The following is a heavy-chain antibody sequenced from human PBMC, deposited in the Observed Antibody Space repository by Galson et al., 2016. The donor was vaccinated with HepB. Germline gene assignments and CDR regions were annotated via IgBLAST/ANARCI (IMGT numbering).Heavy chain of an antibody. CDR3: SEAYSGGSPYRAFDF. Sequence: SLRLSCAASGFSFSTYTMGWVRQAPGKGLEWVSTFDFHTGWTLYADSVKGLFTISRDTSKNTLYLQMNSLRVEDTAIYYCSEAYSGGSPYRAFDFRGQGTVVTVSP. CDR2: FDFHTGWT. CDR1: GFSFSTYT. D-gene: IGHD2-15*01. J-gene: IGHJ3*01. V-gene: IGHV3-23*01.